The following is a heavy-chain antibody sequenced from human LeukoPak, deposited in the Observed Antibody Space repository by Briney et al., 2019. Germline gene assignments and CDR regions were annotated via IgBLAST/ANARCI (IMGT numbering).Heavy chain of an antibody. Sequence: GESLKISCQASGYSFNTYWIGCVRQMPGRGLEWMGIIYPRDSDTTYSTSFQGQVTISDDQSTNTASMQWSSLKVSDSAMYFCARRGFDSSGYYSFFDQWGQGTLVTVSS. CDR3: ARRGFDSSGYYSFFDQ. V-gene: IGHV5-51*01. D-gene: IGHD3-22*01. CDR1: GYSFNTYW. J-gene: IGHJ4*02. CDR2: IYPRDSDT.